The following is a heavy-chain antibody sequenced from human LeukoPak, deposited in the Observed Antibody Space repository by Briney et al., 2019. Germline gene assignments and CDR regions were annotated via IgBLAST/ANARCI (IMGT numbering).Heavy chain of an antibody. D-gene: IGHD5-18*01. CDR3: ARVDTAMVTDYYYYMDV. CDR1: GFTVSSSY. Sequence: GGSLRLSCAASGFTVSSSYMSWVRQAPGKGREWVSVVYSGGSTYYADSVKGRFTISRDNSKNTLYLQMNSLRAEDTAVYYCARVDTAMVTDYYYYMDVRGKGTTVTVSS. CDR2: VYSGGST. J-gene: IGHJ6*03. V-gene: IGHV3-53*01.